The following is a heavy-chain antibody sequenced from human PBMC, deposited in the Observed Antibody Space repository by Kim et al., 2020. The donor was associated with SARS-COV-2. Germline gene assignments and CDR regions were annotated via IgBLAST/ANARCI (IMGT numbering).Heavy chain of an antibody. CDR2: ISVDGTRT. CDR3: ARNWRGEAY. CDR1: GFTFEDYA. J-gene: IGHJ4*02. D-gene: IGHD1-1*01. Sequence: GGSLRLSCAASGFTFEDYAMQWVRQAPGKGLEWVSIISVDGTRTYHAASVKGRFTISRDDSKNSLYLQMNSLRTEDTALYYCARNWRGEAYWGQGTLVTV. V-gene: IGHV3-43*02.